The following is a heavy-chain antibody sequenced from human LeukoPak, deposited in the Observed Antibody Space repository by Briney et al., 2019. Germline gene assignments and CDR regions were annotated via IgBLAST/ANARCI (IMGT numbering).Heavy chain of an antibody. CDR2: ICSGGST. D-gene: IGHD7-27*01. V-gene: IGHV3-66*01. CDR3: ARANWGHPMYYFDY. J-gene: IGHJ4*02. CDR1: GFTVSGNF. Sequence: PGGSLRLSCAPSGFTVSGNFMSWVRQAPGKGLEWVSVICSGGSTYYADSVKGRFTISRDNSKNTLYLQTNSLRAEDTAVYYCARANWGHPMYYFDYWGQGTLVTVSS.